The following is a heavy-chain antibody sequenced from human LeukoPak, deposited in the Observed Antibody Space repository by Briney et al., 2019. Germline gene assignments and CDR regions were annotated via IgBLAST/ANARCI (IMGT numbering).Heavy chain of an antibody. CDR2: INAGNGNT. D-gene: IGHD6-19*01. CDR1: GYTFTSYA. J-gene: IGHJ5*02. V-gene: IGHV1-3*01. CDR3: ARDRGHSSGWYREDWFDP. Sequence: ASVKVSCKASGYTFTSYAMHWVRQAPVQRLEWMGWINAGNGNTKYSQKCQGRVTITRDTSASTAYMELSSLRSEDTAVYYCARDRGHSSGWYREDWFDPWGQGTLVTVFS.